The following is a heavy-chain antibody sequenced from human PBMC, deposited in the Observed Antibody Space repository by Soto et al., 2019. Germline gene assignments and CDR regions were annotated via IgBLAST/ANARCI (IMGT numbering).Heavy chain of an antibody. CDR1: GVTLSTYN. CDR2: ISSSGTYI. Sequence: XGSLRLSCAASGVTLSTYNMNWVRQAPGKGLEWVSSISSSGTYIHYADSLKGRFTISRDNAKNSLYLQMISLRAEDTAVYYCARDPSDCSSTSCWGYYALDVWGQGTTFTVSS. CDR3: ARDPSDCSSTSCWGYYALDV. V-gene: IGHV3-21*01. D-gene: IGHD2-2*01. J-gene: IGHJ6*02.